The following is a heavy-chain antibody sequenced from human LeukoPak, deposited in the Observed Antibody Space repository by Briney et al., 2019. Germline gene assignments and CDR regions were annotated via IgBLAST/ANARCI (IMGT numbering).Heavy chain of an antibody. CDR1: GGSFSRYY. V-gene: IGHV4-34*01. CDR3: ARGPTISETGYFDF. CDR2: VDHRGDT. J-gene: IGHJ4*03. D-gene: IGHD1-1*01. Sequence: SETLSLTCADYGGSFSRYYWSWIRQSPGKGLEWIAEVDHRGDTNYNPSVKSRATISVDTSKNQFSLKVRSLSAADTAVYYCARGPTISETGYFDFWGQGTLVTVSS.